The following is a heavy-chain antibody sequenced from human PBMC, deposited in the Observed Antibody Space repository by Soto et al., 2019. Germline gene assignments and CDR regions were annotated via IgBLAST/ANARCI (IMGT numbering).Heavy chain of an antibody. J-gene: IGHJ3*02. V-gene: IGHV4-59*11. Sequence: SETLSLTCTVSGGSIISHHWSWIRQPPGKGLEWIGYISHSGSSTHNPSLKSRVTISVDTSKNQFSLKLRSVTVADTAVHYCAREGPLSGDAFDIWGQGTMVTVSS. CDR1: GGSIISHH. CDR3: AREGPLSGDAFDI. CDR2: ISHSGSS.